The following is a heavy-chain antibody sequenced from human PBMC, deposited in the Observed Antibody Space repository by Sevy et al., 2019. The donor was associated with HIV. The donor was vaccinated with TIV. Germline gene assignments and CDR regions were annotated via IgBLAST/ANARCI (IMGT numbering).Heavy chain of an antibody. J-gene: IGHJ6*02. D-gene: IGHD3-22*01. CDR2: IIPIFGTA. V-gene: IGHV1-69*13. CDR3: ARDEYYYDSSGYYYYHYYYGMDV. Sequence: ASVKVSCKASGGTFSSYAISWVRQAPGQGLEWMGGIIPIFGTANYAQKFQGRVTITADESTSTAYMELSSLRSEDTAVYYCARDEYYYDSSGYYYYHYYYGMDVWGQGTTVTVSS. CDR1: GGTFSSYA.